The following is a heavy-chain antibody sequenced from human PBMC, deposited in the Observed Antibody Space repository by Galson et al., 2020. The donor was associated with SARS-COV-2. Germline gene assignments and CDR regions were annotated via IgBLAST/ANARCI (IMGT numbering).Heavy chain of an antibody. CDR1: GGTFSSYA. D-gene: IGHD2-2*01. Sequence: SVKVSCKASGGTFSSYAISWVRQAPGQGLEWMGGIIPIFGTANYAQKFQGRVTITADESTSTAYMELSSLRSEDTAVYYCARLKAGTLGSTYQLPIKNHYYYYYGMDVWGQGTTVTVSS. V-gene: IGHV1-69*13. CDR2: IIPIFGTA. CDR3: ARLKAGTLGSTYQLPIKNHYYYYYGMDV. J-gene: IGHJ6*02.